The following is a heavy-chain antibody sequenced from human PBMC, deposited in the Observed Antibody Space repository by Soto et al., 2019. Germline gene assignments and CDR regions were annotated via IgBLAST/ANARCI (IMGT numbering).Heavy chain of an antibody. CDR3: AGSTGWYWFDP. J-gene: IGHJ5*02. CDR1: GGSISSYY. D-gene: IGHD6-19*01. V-gene: IGHV4-59*08. CDR2: IHYSGST. Sequence: SETLSLTCTVSGGSISSYYWSWIRQPPGKGLEWIASIHYSGSTKYNPSLKSRVTVSVDTSKNQFSLKLSSVTAADTAVYYCAGSTGWYWFDPWGQGTLVTVSS.